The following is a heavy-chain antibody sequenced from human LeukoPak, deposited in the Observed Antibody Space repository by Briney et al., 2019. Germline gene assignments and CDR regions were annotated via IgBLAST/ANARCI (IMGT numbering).Heavy chain of an antibody. D-gene: IGHD2-2*01. J-gene: IGHJ4*02. V-gene: IGHV3-23*01. Sequence: PGGSLRLSCAASGFTVSSNYMSWVRQAPGKGLEWVSAISGSGGSTYYADSVKGRFTISRDNSKNTLYLQMNSLRAEDTAVYYCAKDGYQLERRPFDYWGQGTLVTVSS. CDR2: ISGSGGST. CDR1: GFTVSSNY. CDR3: AKDGYQLERRPFDY.